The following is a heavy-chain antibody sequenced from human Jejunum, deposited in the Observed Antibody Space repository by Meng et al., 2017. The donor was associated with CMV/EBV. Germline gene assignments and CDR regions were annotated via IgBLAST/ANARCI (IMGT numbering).Heavy chain of an antibody. J-gene: IGHJ4*02. CDR2: IYGSGPT. CDR1: GFTVNVND. CDR3: ARAPTARRHYFDY. Sequence: AASGFTVNVNDMTWVRQAPGKGLEWVSSIYGSGPTYYADSVQGRFTISRDNSKNTVYLQMNSLRADDTAVYFCARAPTARRHYFDYWGQGTLVTVSS. V-gene: IGHV3-53*01.